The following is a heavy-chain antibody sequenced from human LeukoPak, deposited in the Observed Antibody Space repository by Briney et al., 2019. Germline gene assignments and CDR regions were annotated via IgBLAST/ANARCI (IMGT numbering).Heavy chain of an antibody. CDR3: ASPRVGASYYYMDV. J-gene: IGHJ6*03. CDR2: ISSSSSTI. V-gene: IGHV3-48*01. Sequence: GGSLRLSCAASGFTFSSYSMNWVRQAPGKGLEWVSYISSSSSTIYYADSVKGRFTISRDNAKNSLYLQMNSLRAEDTAVYYCASPRVGASYYYMDVWGKGTTVTVSS. CDR1: GFTFSSYS. D-gene: IGHD1-26*01.